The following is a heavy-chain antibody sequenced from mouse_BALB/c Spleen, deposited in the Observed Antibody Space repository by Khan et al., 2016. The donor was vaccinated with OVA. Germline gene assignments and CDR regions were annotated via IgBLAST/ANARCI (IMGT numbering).Heavy chain of an antibody. V-gene: IGHV1S81*02. D-gene: IGHD2-1*01. J-gene: IGHJ3*01. CDR1: GYTFTSYY. CDR3: TRSGYGTFAY. CDR2: INPSNGGT. Sequence: QVQLQQTGAELVKPGASVRLSCKAPGYTFTSYYLYWVKQRPGQGLEWIGDINPSNGGTNFNEKFKSKATLTVDKSSSTAYMQLSSLTSEDSAVYYCTRSGYGTFAYWGQGTLVTVSA.